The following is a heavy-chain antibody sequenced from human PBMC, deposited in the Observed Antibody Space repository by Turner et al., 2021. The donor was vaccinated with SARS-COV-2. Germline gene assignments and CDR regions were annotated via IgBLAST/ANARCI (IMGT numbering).Heavy chain of an antibody. J-gene: IGHJ6*02. Sequence: EVQLVETGGGLIQPGCSLRLCCAASGFTVSSNYMSWVRQAPGKGLEWVSLIYGGGSTYYADSVKGRFTISRDNSKNTLYLQMNSLRAEDTAVFYCARDDPLGGMDVWGQGTTVTVSS. V-gene: IGHV3-53*02. CDR3: ARDDPLGGMDV. CDR2: IYGGGST. CDR1: GFTVSSNY.